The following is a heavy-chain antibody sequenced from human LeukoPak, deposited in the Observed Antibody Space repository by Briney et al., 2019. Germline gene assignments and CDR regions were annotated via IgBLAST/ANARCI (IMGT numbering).Heavy chain of an antibody. D-gene: IGHD6-13*01. CDR2: ISNSGGTI. CDR3: ARMRSSWYFDH. J-gene: IGHJ4*02. CDR1: GFTFSDYF. V-gene: IGHV3-11*01. Sequence: GGSLRLSCAASGFTFSDYFMTGSRQAPGKGLEWVSYISNSGGTIYYSDSVKGRFTISRDNAKNLLYLEMDSLRAGDTAVYYCARMRSSWYFDHWGQGSLVTVSS.